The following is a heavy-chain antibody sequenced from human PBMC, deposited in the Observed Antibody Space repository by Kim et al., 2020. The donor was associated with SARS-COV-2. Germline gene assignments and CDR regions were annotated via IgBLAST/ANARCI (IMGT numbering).Heavy chain of an antibody. CDR2: IYYSGST. V-gene: IGHV4-31*03. D-gene: IGHD6-6*01. Sequence: SETLSLTCTVSGGSISSGGYYWSWIRQHPGKGLEWIGYIYYSGSTYYNPSLKSRVTISVDTSKNQFSLKLSSVTAADTAVYYCARDSSRSTLDYWGQGTLVTVSS. CDR1: GGSISSGGYY. J-gene: IGHJ4*02. CDR3: ARDSSRSTLDY.